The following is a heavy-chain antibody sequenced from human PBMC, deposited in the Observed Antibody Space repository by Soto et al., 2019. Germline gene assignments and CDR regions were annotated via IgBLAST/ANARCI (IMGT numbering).Heavy chain of an antibody. CDR3: ARGPSSSWPYYYGMDV. Sequence: GGSLILSCAASGFTVSSNYMSWVRQAPGKGLEWVSVIYSGGSTYYADSVKGRFTISRDNSKNTLYLQMNSLRAEDTAVYYCARGPSSSWPYYYGMDVWGQGTTVTVSS. CDR2: IYSGGST. V-gene: IGHV3-53*01. D-gene: IGHD6-13*01. CDR1: GFTVSSNY. J-gene: IGHJ6*02.